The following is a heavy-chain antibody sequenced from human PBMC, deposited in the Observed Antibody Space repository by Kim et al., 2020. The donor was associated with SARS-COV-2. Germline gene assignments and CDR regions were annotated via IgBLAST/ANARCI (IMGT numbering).Heavy chain of an antibody. Sequence: SVKVSCKASGGTFSSYAISWVRQAPGQGLEWMGGIIPIFGTANYAQKFQGRVTITADESTSTAYMELSSLRSEDTAVYYCARARNTYYYDSSGYVDVWGQGTTVTVSS. CDR2: IIPIFGTA. D-gene: IGHD3-22*01. J-gene: IGHJ6*02. CDR3: ARARNTYYYDSSGYVDV. CDR1: GGTFSSYA. V-gene: IGHV1-69*13.